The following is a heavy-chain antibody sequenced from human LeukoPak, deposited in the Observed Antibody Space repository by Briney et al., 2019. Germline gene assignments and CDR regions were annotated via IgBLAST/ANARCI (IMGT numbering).Heavy chain of an antibody. CDR2: IYHSGST. J-gene: IGHJ6*02. CDR1: GYSISSGYY. D-gene: IGHD3-10*01. V-gene: IGHV4-38-2*02. Sequence: SETLSLTCTVSGYSISSGYYWGWIRQPPGKGLEWIGSIYHSGSTYYNPSLKSRVTISVDTSKNQFSLKLSSVTAADTAVYYCARGIRLLWFGESISAIGVGSDRYGEYYGMDVWGQGTTVTVSS. CDR3: ARGIRLLWFGESISAIGVGSDRYGEYYGMDV.